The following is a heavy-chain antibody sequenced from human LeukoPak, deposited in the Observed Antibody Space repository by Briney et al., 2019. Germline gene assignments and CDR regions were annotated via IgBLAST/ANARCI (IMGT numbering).Heavy chain of an antibody. J-gene: IGHJ3*02. V-gene: IGHV3-23*01. CDR2: INTDGSST. Sequence: PGGSLRLSCAASGFNFGSYDMNWVRQAPGKGLEYVSAINTDGSSTWYADSVKGRFTISRDNSKNTVFLQMNNLRHEDTATYYCAKRVNGAFDIWGQGTMVSVSS. CDR1: GFNFGSYD. CDR3: AKRVNGAFDI.